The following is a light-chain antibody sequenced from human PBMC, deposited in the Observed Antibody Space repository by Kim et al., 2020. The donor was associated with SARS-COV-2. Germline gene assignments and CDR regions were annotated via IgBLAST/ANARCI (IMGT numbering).Light chain of an antibody. CDR1: QSVSNSY. J-gene: IGKJ4*01. Sequence: SPGVRATLACRASQSVSNSYVAWYQQKPGQAPRLLICGGSSRATGIPDRFSGSGSGTDFTFSISRLEPEDFAVYYCQQYGSSPLTFGGGTKVDIK. CDR2: GGS. CDR3: QQYGSSPLT. V-gene: IGKV3-20*01.